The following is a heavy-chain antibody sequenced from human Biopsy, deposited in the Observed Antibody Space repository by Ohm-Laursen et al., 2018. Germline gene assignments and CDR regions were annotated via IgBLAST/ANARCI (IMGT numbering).Heavy chain of an antibody. D-gene: IGHD2-15*01. Sequence: TLSLTCTVSGDSIRSYYWSWIRQTPEQGLEWIGHVYFTGSTNFNPYLKSRVTISVDTSRVRFSLTLSPVTAADTAIYYCARDRRGDSYMDVWGQGTTVTVSS. CDR2: VYFTGST. J-gene: IGHJ6*02. V-gene: IGHV4-59*01. CDR1: GDSIRSYY. CDR3: ARDRRGDSYMDV.